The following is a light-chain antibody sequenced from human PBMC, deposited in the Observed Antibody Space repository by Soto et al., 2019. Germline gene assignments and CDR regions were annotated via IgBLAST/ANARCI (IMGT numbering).Light chain of an antibody. CDR3: GTWDSSLSEGV. CDR1: SSNIGNNY. CDR2: ENN. V-gene: IGLV1-51*02. J-gene: IGLJ3*02. Sequence: QSVLTQPPSVSAAPGQKVTISCSGSSSNIGNNYVSWYQQLPGTAPKLLIYENNKRPSGIPDRFSGSKSDTSATLGITGLQTGDEADYYCGTWDSSLSEGVFGGGTKLTVL.